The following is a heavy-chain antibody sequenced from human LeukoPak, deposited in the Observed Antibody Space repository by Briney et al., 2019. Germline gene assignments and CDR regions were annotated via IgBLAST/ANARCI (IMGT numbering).Heavy chain of an antibody. J-gene: IGHJ1*01. CDR1: GFTFSSYG. CDR2: IWYDGSNK. D-gene: IGHD4-17*01. CDR3: ARDQFFQTHYGATTVSYFQH. Sequence: GGSVRLSCAASGFTFSSYGMHWVRQAPGKGLEWVAVIWYDGSNKYYADSVKGRFTISRDNSKNTLYLQMNSLRAEDTAVYYCARDQFFQTHYGATTVSYFQHWGQGTLVTVSS. V-gene: IGHV3-33*01.